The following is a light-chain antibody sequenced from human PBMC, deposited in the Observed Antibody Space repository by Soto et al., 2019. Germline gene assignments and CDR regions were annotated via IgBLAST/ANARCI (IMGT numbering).Light chain of an antibody. J-gene: IGKJ1*01. V-gene: IGKV1-27*01. CDR1: QGISNY. CDR2: AAS. CDR3: QKYSSARWT. Sequence: DIQMTQSPSSLSASVGDRVTITCRANQGISNYLAWYQQKPGKVPKLLIYAASTLQSGVPSRFSGSGSGTDFTLTICSLQSEDVATYYCQKYSSARWTFGQGTKVEIK.